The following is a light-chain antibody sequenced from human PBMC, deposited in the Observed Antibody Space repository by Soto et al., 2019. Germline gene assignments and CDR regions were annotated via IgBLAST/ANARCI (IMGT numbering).Light chain of an antibody. CDR2: DVN. CDR1: SSDVGGYNY. Sequence: QSVLTQPASVSGSPGQSITISCTGTSSDVGGYNYVSWYQQHPGKAPKVKIYDVNNRPSGVSNRFSGPKSGNTASLTISGLQTEDEADYYCSSFTSRSTYVFGTGTKVTVL. J-gene: IGLJ1*01. V-gene: IGLV2-14*03. CDR3: SSFTSRSTYV.